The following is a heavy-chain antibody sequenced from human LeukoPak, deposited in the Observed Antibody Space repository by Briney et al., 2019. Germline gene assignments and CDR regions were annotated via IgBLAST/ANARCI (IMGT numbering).Heavy chain of an antibody. D-gene: IGHD3-22*01. CDR2: IYPGDSDT. CDR1: GYIFTNCW. J-gene: IGHJ4*02. CDR3: ARGARGYSRYFSVFDY. Sequence: GESLKISCQGSGYIFTNCWIGWVRQMPGEGLEWMGIIYPGDSDTKYSPSFQGQVTISVDKSISTAYLQWSGLKASNTAMYYCARGARGYSRYFSVFDYWGQGTLVTVSS. V-gene: IGHV5-51*01.